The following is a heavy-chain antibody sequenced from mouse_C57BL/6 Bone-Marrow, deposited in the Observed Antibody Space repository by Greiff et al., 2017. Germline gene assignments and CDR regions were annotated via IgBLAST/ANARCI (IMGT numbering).Heavy chain of an antibody. J-gene: IGHJ4*01. CDR1: GYTFTDYY. V-gene: IGHV1-19*01. Sequence: VQLQQSGPVLVKPGASVKMSCKASGYTFTDYYMNWVKQSHGKSLEWIGVINPYNGGTSYNQKFKGKATLTVDKSSSTAYMELNSLTSEDSAVYYCARGNLPDAMDYWGQGTSVTVSS. CDR2: INPYNGGT. CDR3: ARGNLPDAMDY.